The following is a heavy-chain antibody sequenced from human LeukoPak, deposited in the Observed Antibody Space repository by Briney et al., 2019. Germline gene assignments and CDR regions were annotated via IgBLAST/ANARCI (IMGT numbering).Heavy chain of an antibody. V-gene: IGHV3-23*01. D-gene: IGHD6-19*01. J-gene: IGHJ4*02. CDR1: GFTFSSYE. CDR3: AKDKGLAQFDY. Sequence: GGSLRLSCAASGFTFSSYEMNWVRQTPGKGLEWVSEISGGGSSTYYSDSVKGRFTISRDNSKNTLYLQMNSLRVDDTAVYYCAKDKGLAQFDYWGQGTLVTVSS. CDR2: ISGGGSST.